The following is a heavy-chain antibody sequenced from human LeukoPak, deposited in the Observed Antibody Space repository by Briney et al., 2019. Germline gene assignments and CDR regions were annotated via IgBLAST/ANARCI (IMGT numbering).Heavy chain of an antibody. CDR1: GFTFSSYS. CDR3: ARLPNLHTTIFGVVNDY. CDR2: ISSSSSYI. D-gene: IGHD3-3*01. Sequence: GGSLRLSCAASGFTFSSYSMNWVRQAPGKGLEWVSSISSSSSYIYYADSVKGRFTISRDNAKSSLYLQMNSLRAEDTAVYYCARLPNLHTTIFGVVNDYWGQGTLVTVSS. V-gene: IGHV3-21*01. J-gene: IGHJ4*02.